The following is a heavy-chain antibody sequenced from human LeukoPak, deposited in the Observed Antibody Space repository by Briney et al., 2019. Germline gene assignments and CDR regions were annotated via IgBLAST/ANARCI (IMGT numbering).Heavy chain of an antibody. V-gene: IGHV4-4*07. D-gene: IGHD6-19*01. Sequence: SETLSLTCTVSGGSITIYYWSWIRQPAGKGLEWIGRIYTSGSTNYNPSLKSRVTMSVDTSKNQFSLKLISVTAADTAVYYCARDKNRIAVAGTHWFDPWGQGTLVTVSS. CDR3: ARDKNRIAVAGTHWFDP. J-gene: IGHJ5*02. CDR1: GGSITIYY. CDR2: IYTSGST.